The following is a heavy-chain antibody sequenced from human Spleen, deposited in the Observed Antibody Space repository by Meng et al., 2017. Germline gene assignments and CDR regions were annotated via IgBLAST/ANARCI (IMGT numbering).Heavy chain of an antibody. J-gene: IGHJ5*02. V-gene: IGHV4-31*01. CDR3: ARDLSGYGWFDP. CDR1: GGPISSGGYY. CDR2: FYYSGST. D-gene: IGHD5-18*01. Sequence: QLQESCPGLGQHSPPPSLPCSVSGGPISSGGYYWSWIRQHPGKGLEWIGYFYYSGSTYYTPSLKSLVTISLDTSKNQFSLKLSSVTAADTAVYYCARDLSGYGWFDPWGQGTLVTVSS.